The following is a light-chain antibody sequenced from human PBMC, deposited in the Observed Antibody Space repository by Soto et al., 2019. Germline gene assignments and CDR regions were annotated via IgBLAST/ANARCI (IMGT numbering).Light chain of an antibody. Sequence: QSVLTQPPSASATPGQRVTISCSGSRSNIGSNSVNWYQQLPGTAPKLLIRTNNQRPSGVPDRFSGSKSGTSASLAISGLQPEDEADYHCAAWDDSLSGVVFGGGTKLTVL. CDR2: TNN. CDR1: RSNIGSNS. CDR3: AAWDDSLSGVV. V-gene: IGLV1-44*01. J-gene: IGLJ2*01.